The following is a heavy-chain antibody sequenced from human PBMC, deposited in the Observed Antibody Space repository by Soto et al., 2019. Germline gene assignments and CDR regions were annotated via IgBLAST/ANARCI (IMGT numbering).Heavy chain of an antibody. Sequence: QVQLVESGGGVVQPGRSLRLSCAASGFTFSSYAMHWVRQAPGKGLEWVAVISYDGSNKYYADSVKGRFTISRDNSKNTLYLQMNSLRAEDTAVYYCAXXXXXXXIFGESTNWFDPWGQGTLVTVSS. D-gene: IGHD3-3*01. CDR3: AXXXXXXXIFGESTNWFDP. CDR1: GFTFSSYA. CDR2: ISYDGSNK. V-gene: IGHV3-30-3*01. J-gene: IGHJ5*02.